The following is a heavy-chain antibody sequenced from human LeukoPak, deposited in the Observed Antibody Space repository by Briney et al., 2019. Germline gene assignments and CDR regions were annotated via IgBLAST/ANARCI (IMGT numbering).Heavy chain of an antibody. CDR1: GYTFTSYD. V-gene: IGHV1-8*01. CDR2: MNPNSGNT. CDR3: ARSYYYDSGFDY. J-gene: IGHJ4*02. D-gene: IGHD3-22*01. Sequence: ASVKVSCKASGYTFTSYDINWVRQATGQGLEWMGWMNPNSGNTGYAQKFQGRVTMTRNTSISTAHMELSSLRSEDTAVYYCARSYYYDSGFDYWGQGTLVTVSS.